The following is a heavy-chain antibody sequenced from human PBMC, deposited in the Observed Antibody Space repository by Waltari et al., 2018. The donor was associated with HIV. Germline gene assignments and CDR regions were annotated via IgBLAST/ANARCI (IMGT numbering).Heavy chain of an antibody. CDR1: GTSFTGYY. CDR2: VDHRGST. J-gene: IGHJ3*01. D-gene: IGHD2-21*02. CDR3: ANLISMTATDVFDV. Sequence: QVRLEQWGAGLLKPSETLSLTCAAYGTSFTGYYWTWIRQSPGGGLQWIGEVDHRGSTHYNPSLKSRVSMSVDTFKHQFSLKLASVTAADTAVYYCANLISMTATDVFDVWGQGTLVSVSS. V-gene: IGHV4-34*01.